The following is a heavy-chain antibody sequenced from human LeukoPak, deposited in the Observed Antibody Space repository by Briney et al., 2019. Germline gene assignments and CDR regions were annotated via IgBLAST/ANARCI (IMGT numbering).Heavy chain of an antibody. D-gene: IGHD3-22*01. CDR2: IYYSGST. Sequence: SETLSLTCTVSGGSISSYYWSWIRQPPGKGLEWIRYIYYSGSTNYNPSLKSRVTISVDTSKNQFSLKLSSVTAADTAVYYCAREAYYYDSSGYKAAFDIWGQGTMVTVSS. CDR3: AREAYYYDSSGYKAAFDI. V-gene: IGHV4-59*01. J-gene: IGHJ3*02. CDR1: GGSISSYY.